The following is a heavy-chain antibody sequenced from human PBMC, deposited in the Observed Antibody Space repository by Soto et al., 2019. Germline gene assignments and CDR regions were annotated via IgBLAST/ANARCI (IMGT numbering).Heavy chain of an antibody. CDR1: GFTLSSHT. V-gene: IGHV3-21*01. CDR2: ISSDSSYK. D-gene: IGHD2-8*01. J-gene: IGHJ6*02. Sequence: PGGSLRLSCAASGFTLSSHTMNWVRQAPGKGLEWVSSISSDSSYKYYTDSVKGRFTVSRDNAKNSLYLQMNSLRAEDTAVYYCARGYCTRSGCYIGGYCYYGMDVWGQGATVTVS. CDR3: ARGYCTRSGCYIGGYCYYGMDV.